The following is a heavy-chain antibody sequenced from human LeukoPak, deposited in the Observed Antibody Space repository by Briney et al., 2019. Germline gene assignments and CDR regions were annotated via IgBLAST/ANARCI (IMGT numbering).Heavy chain of an antibody. D-gene: IGHD2/OR15-2a*01. CDR1: GVSFTFTSHA. V-gene: IGHV1-69*05. J-gene: IGHJ3*02. Sequence: GASVKVSCKASGVSFTFTSHAITWVRQAPGQGLEWMGGFIPIFGAATYAQRFQGRITITTDESTRTVYMELSRLRSADSAMYYCVGFFYDEINAVFDIWGQGTKVTVSS. CDR3: VGFFYDEINAVFDI. CDR2: FIPIFGAA.